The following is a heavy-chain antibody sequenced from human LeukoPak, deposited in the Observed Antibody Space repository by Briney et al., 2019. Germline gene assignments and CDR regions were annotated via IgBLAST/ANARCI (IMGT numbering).Heavy chain of an antibody. CDR3: TSIGDCSSTSCLHDY. CDR1: GFTFNGSA. CDR2: IRSKANSYAT. Sequence: AGGSLTLSCAASGFTFNGSAMHWLPQASGKALEWVGRIRSKANSYATAYAASVKGRFTISRDDSKNTAYLQMNSLKTEDTAVYYCTSIGDCSSTSCLHDYWGQGTLVTVSS. J-gene: IGHJ4*02. V-gene: IGHV3-73*01. D-gene: IGHD2-2*01.